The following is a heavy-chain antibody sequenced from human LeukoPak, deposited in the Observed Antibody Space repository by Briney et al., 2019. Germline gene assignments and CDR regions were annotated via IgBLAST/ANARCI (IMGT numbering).Heavy chain of an antibody. D-gene: IGHD6-19*01. CDR1: GGSISSYY. CDR2: IYTSGST. V-gene: IGHV4-4*07. J-gene: IGHJ4*02. Sequence: SETLSLTCTVSGGSISSYYWGWIRQPAGKGLEWIGRIYTSGSTNYNPSLKSRVTMSVDTSKNQFSLKLSSVTAADTAVYYCARDEVAGTGTPSFDYWGQGTLVTVSS. CDR3: ARDEVAGTGTPSFDY.